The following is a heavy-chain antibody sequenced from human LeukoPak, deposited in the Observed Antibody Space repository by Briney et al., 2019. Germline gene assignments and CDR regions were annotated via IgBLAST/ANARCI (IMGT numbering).Heavy chain of an antibody. Sequence: ASVKVSCKASGYTFTGYYMHWVRQAPGQGLEWMGWINPNSGGTNYAQKFQGRVTMTRDTSISTAYMELSRLRPDDTAVYYCARAQHYYDSSGYYFDAFDIWGQGTMVTVSS. CDR2: INPNSGGT. D-gene: IGHD3-22*01. J-gene: IGHJ3*02. CDR3: ARAQHYYDSSGYYFDAFDI. CDR1: GYTFTGYY. V-gene: IGHV1-2*02.